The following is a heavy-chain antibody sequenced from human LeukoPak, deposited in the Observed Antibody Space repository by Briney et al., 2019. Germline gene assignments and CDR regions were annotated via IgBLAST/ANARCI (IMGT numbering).Heavy chain of an antibody. CDR3: AKSLGIAAGYFQH. J-gene: IGHJ1*01. D-gene: IGHD6-13*01. CDR1: GFTFSSYG. CDR2: ISYDGSNK. V-gene: IGHV3-30*18. Sequence: PGGSLRLSCAASGFTFSSYGMHWVRQAPGKGLKWVAVISYDGSNKYYADSVKGRFTISRDNSKNTLYLQMNSLRAEDTAVYYCAKSLGIAAGYFQHWGQGTLVTVSS.